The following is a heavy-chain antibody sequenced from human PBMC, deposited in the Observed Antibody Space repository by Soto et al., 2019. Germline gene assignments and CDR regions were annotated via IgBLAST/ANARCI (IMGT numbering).Heavy chain of an antibody. J-gene: IGHJ3*02. D-gene: IGHD5-18*01. CDR2: IYYSGRT. CDR3: ARDVDSTILKPNDAFGI. V-gene: IGHV4-30-4*01. Sequence: PSETLSLTCTVSGDSIFGGDCYWSWIRQAPGKGLQWVGSIYYSGRTYYNPSLESRIAMTVDTSQNQFSLKLSSVTAADSAVYFCARDVDSTILKPNDAFGIWGQGSMVTVSS. CDR1: GDSIFGGDCY.